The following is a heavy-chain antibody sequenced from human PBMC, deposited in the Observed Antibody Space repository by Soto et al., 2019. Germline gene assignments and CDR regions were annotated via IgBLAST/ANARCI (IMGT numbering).Heavy chain of an antibody. Sequence: SETLSFTCTVSGGSISSGGYYWSWIRQHPGKGLEWIGYIYYSGSTYYNPSLKSRVTISVDTSKNQFSLKLSSVTAADTAVYYCARDGGLGELRRPYYYYGMDVWGQGTTVTVSS. CDR3: ARDGGLGELRRPYYYYGMDV. D-gene: IGHD3-10*01. V-gene: IGHV4-31*03. CDR2: IYYSGST. CDR1: GGSISSGGYY. J-gene: IGHJ6*02.